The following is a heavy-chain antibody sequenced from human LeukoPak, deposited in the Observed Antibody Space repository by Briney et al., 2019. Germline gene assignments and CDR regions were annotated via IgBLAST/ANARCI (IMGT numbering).Heavy chain of an antibody. V-gene: IGHV3-7*03. CDR3: ARTYYYASGSYWP. CDR1: GFTFSSYW. Sequence: GGSLRLSCAASGFTFSSYWMSWVRQAPGKGLEWVANIKQDGSEKYYMDSVKGRFTISRDNAKNSLYLQMSSLRAEDTAVYYCARTYYYASGSYWPWGQGTLVAVSS. D-gene: IGHD3-10*01. CDR2: IKQDGSEK. J-gene: IGHJ4*02.